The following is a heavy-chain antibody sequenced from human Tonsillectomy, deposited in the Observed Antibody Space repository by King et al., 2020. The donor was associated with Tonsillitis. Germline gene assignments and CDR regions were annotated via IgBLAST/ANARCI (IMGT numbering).Heavy chain of an antibody. CDR1: GGSFSEYF. CDR2: IDHSGIT. D-gene: IGHD3-22*01. J-gene: IGHJ6*03. V-gene: IGHV4-34*01. CDR3: SRGGSLYYDSSAKPYYFHYYMDV. Sequence: VQLQQWDAGRLNPSETLSLTCAVYGGSFSEYFWSWIRQPPGKGLEWICEIDHSGITNYNPSLNSRVTISVVTTKNQFSLKLTPVTAADTAVYFCSRGGSLYYDSSAKPYYFHYYMDVWGKGTTVTVSS.